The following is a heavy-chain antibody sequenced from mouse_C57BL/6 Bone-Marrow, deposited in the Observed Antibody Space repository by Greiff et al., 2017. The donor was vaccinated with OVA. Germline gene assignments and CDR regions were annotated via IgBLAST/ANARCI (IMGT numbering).Heavy chain of an antibody. D-gene: IGHD2-2*01. CDR1: GFNIKNTY. CDR2: IDPANGNT. CDR3: ARRWYYGYDLYAMDY. V-gene: IGHV14-3*01. Sequence: EVMLVESVAELVRPGASVKLSCTASGFNIKNTYMHWVKQRPEQGLEWIGRIDPANGNTKYAPKFQGKATITADTSSNTAYLQLSSLTSEDTAIYYCARRWYYGYDLYAMDYWGQGTSVTVSS. J-gene: IGHJ4*01.